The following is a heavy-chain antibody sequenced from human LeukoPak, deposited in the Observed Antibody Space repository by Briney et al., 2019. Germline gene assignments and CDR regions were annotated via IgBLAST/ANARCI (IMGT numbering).Heavy chain of an antibody. CDR2: ISGDGGTT. CDR1: GFTFDDYA. CDR3: ARSLPDYFDY. J-gene: IGHJ4*02. V-gene: IGHV3-43*02. Sequence: GGSLRLSCAASGFTFDDYAMHWVRQAPGKGLEWVSLISGDGGTTYSADSVKGRFTISRDNSKNSPYLQMNSLRTEDTALYYCARSLPDYFDYWGQGTLVTVSS.